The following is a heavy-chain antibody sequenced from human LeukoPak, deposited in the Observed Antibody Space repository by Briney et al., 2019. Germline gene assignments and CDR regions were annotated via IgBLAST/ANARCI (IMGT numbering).Heavy chain of an antibody. V-gene: IGHV4-59*08. J-gene: IGHJ4*02. Sequence: SETLSLTCSVSGGSISSYYWNWIRQSPVKGLEWIGYIYFSGNSNYNPSLKSRVTMSVDTSKNQFSLKLSSVTATDTAVYYCARPAVRGTYYFDSWGQGALVTVSS. CDR1: GGSISSYY. CDR3: ARPAVRGTYYFDS. D-gene: IGHD3-10*01. CDR2: IYFSGNS.